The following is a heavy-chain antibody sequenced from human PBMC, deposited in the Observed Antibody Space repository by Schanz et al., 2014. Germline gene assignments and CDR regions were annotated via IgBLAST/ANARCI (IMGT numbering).Heavy chain of an antibody. CDR2: IYYTGTT. J-gene: IGHJ3*02. CDR3: ARRDNYLSAFDI. V-gene: IGHV4-39*01. CDR1: GASISGSSDY. Sequence: QLQLQESGPGLVKPSETLSLTCTVSGASISGSSDYWGWIRQSPGKGLEWIGNIYYTGTTYYNPSLKSRVSISLDPSKNQVSLKLPSVTAADTAVFYCARRDNYLSAFDIWGQGTMVTVSS. D-gene: IGHD4-4*01.